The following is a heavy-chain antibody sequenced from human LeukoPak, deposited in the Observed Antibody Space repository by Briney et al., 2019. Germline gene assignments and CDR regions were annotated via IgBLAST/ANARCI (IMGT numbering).Heavy chain of an antibody. CDR1: GFTFSGSA. D-gene: IGHD1-26*01. CDR3: TTYSGSYSDYFDY. V-gene: IGHV3-73*01. J-gene: IGHJ4*02. Sequence: GGSLRLSCAASGFTFSGSAMHWVRQASGKGLEWVGRIRSKANSYATAYAASVKGRFTISRDDSKNTAYLQMNGLKTEDTAVYYCTTYSGSYSDYFDYWGQGTLVTVSS. CDR2: IRSKANSYAT.